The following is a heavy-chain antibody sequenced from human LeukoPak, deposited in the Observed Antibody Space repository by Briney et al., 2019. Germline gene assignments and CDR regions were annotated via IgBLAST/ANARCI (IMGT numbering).Heavy chain of an antibody. CDR2: MYPGDSAT. Sequence: GESLKISCRASGYWFTSYWIGWVRQMPGKGLEWMGIMYPGDSATRYSPAFQGHVTISADSSISTAYLQWSSLKVSDTAIYYRARRAGISGYSFYLDSWGQGTLVTVSS. V-gene: IGHV5-51*01. D-gene: IGHD5-12*01. CDR3: ARRAGISGYSFYLDS. J-gene: IGHJ4*02. CDR1: GYWFTSYW.